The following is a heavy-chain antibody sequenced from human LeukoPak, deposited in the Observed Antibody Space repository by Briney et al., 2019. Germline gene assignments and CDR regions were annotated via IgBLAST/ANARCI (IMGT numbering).Heavy chain of an antibody. Sequence: ASVKVSCKASGYTFTGYYMHWVRQAPGQGLEWMGRINPNSGGTNYAQKFQGRVTMTRDTSISTAYMELSRLRSDDTAVYYCAVGSTLGYYDSSGYSGRYFQHWGQGTLVTVSS. CDR1: GYTFTGYY. D-gene: IGHD3-22*01. V-gene: IGHV1-2*06. CDR3: AVGSTLGYYDSSGYSGRYFQH. CDR2: INPNSGGT. J-gene: IGHJ1*01.